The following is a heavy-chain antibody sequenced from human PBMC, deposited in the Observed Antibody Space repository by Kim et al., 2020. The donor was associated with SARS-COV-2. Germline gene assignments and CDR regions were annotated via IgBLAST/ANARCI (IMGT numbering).Heavy chain of an antibody. CDR1: GFTFSSNA. CDR3: AKLEGLGSYCSDATCHSY. J-gene: IGHJ4*02. V-gene: IGHV3-23*01. Sequence: GGSLRLSCAASGFTFSSNAMSWVRQAPGKGLEWVSTIGDSGDRPYYADSVKGRFTISRDNSKNTLYLQMNSLRAEDTALYYCAKLEGLGSYCSDATCHSYWGQGTLVTVSS. D-gene: IGHD2-15*01. CDR2: IGDSGDRP.